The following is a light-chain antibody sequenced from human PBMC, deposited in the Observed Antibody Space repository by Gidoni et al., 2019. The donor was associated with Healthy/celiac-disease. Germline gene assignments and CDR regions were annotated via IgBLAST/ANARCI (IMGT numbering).Light chain of an antibody. Sequence: NLMLTQPHSLSESPGKTVTISCTRSSGSIASNYVQWYQQRPGSSPTTVIYEDNQRPSGVPDRFSGSIDSSSNSASLTISGLKTEDEADYYCQSYDSSNWVFGGGTKLTVL. CDR3: QSYDSSNWV. CDR2: EDN. J-gene: IGLJ3*02. CDR1: SGSIASNY. V-gene: IGLV6-57*01.